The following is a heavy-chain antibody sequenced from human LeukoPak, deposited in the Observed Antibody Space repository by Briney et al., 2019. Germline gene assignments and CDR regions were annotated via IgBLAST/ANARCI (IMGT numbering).Heavy chain of an antibody. CDR3: ARGRIVDGYNWFDP. J-gene: IGHJ5*02. CDR2: IYCSGGT. V-gene: IGHV4-59*01. D-gene: IGHD2/OR15-2a*01. CDR1: GGSISSYY. Sequence: PSETLSLTCAVSGGSISSYYWSWIRQPPGKGLEWIGYIYCSGGTNYNPSLKSRVTTSVDTSKNQFSLKLSSVTAANTAVYYRARGRIVDGYNWFDPWGQGTLVTVSS.